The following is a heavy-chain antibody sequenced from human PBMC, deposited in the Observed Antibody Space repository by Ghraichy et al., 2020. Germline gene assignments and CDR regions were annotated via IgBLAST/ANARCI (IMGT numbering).Heavy chain of an antibody. CDR3: VRYSGSFYYYSGMDV. D-gene: IGHD1-26*01. J-gene: IGHJ6*02. Sequence: LTCATAGFRFRDYYMTWIRQAPGRGLEWVSYISSGSNTIHYADSVKGRFAISRDNAQNSVHLQMNSLRAEDTAVYYCVRYSGSFYYYSGMDVWGQGTTVTVSS. CDR2: ISSGSNTI. CDR1: GFRFRDYY. V-gene: IGHV3-11*04.